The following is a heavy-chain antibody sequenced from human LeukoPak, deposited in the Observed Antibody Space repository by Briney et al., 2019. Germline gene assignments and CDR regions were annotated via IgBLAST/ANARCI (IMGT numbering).Heavy chain of an antibody. CDR2: ISGSGGST. J-gene: IGHJ5*02. CDR1: GFTFSSYA. D-gene: IGHD3-22*01. Sequence: GGSLRLSCAASGFTFSSYAMSWVRQAPGKGLEWVSAISGSGGSTYYADSVKGRFTISRDNSKNTLYLQMNSLRAEDTAVYYCAKGKYYYDSSGNWFDPWGQGTLVTVSS. V-gene: IGHV3-23*01. CDR3: AKGKYYYDSSGNWFDP.